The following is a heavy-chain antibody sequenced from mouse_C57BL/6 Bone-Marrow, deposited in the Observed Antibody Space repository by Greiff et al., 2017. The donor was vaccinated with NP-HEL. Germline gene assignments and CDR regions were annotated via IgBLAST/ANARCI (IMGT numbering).Heavy chain of an antibody. CDR3: TTGGNYCFDY. CDR2: IDPENGDT. J-gene: IGHJ2*01. D-gene: IGHD1-1*02. CDR1: GFNIKDDY. V-gene: IGHV14-4*01. Sequence: EVQGVESGAELVRPGASVKLSCTASGFNIKDDYMHWVKQRPEQGLEWIGWIDPENGDTEYASKFQGKATITADTSSNTAYLQLSSLTSEDTAVYYCTTGGNYCFDYWGQGTTLTVSS.